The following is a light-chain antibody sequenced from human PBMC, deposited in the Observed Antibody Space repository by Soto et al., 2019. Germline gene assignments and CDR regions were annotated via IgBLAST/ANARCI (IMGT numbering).Light chain of an antibody. CDR1: QSLLQSDGKTY. J-gene: IGKJ5*01. V-gene: IGKV2D-29*01. Sequence: DRMMKQTQLSLSVTPGQPASISCKSSQSLLQSDGKTYLFWYVQKAGQPPQLLISEVSNRFSGVPDRFSGSGSGTDFTLKISWVEAEHVATYYCTQTTRLPFCFAQGTRLEIK. CDR3: TQTTRLPFC. CDR2: EVS.